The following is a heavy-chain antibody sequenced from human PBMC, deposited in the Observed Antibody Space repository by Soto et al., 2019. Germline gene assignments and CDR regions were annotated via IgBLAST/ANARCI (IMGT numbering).Heavy chain of an antibody. Sequence: QVQLVESGGGVVQPGRSLRLSCAASGFTFSSYGMHWVRQAPGKGLEWVALVWYDGGNQYYADSVKGRFTISRDNSKNTLYLRMNSLRDEYTAVYYCGRAAGYSDNDYVYYYGMDVWGQGTTVTVSS. D-gene: IGHD5-12*01. CDR3: GRAAGYSDNDYVYYYGMDV. CDR2: VWYDGGNQ. J-gene: IGHJ6*02. V-gene: IGHV3-33*01. CDR1: GFTFSSYG.